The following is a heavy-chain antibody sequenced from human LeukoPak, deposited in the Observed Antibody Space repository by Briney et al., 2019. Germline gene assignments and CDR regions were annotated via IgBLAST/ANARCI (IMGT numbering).Heavy chain of an antibody. CDR2: IDGSSSHI. V-gene: IGHV3-21*01. Sequence: GGSLRLSCAASGFTFSSYAMSWVRQAPGKGLEWVSSIDGSSSHIYYADSVKGRFTISRDNTKSSLYLQMNSLRAEDMAVCYCARGYCGGDCYGDWGQGTLVTVSS. D-gene: IGHD2-21*02. CDR3: ARGYCGGDCYGD. J-gene: IGHJ1*01. CDR1: GFTFSSYA.